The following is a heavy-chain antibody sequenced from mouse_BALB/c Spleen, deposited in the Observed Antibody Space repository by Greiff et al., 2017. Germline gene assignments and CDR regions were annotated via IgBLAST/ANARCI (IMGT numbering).Heavy chain of an antibody. Sequence: QVQLQQSGADLVKPGASVKLSCTASGYTFTSYYMYWVKQRPGQGLEWIGEINPSNGGTNFNEKFKSKATLTVDKSSSTAYMQLSSLTSEDSAVYYCTRDGRSYWFAYWGQGTLVTVSA. J-gene: IGHJ3*01. CDR2: INPSNGGT. D-gene: IGHD1-1*01. CDR3: TRDGRSYWFAY. CDR1: GYTFTSYY. V-gene: IGHV1S16*01.